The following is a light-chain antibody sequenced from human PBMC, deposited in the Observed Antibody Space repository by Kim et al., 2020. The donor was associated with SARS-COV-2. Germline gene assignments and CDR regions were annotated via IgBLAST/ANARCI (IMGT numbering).Light chain of an antibody. CDR1: QTCKSGY. CDR2: GDS. J-gene: IGKJ2*01. Sequence: PGGRGTPLCRGRQTCKSGYLAWFPEKPGQAPRPPISGDSTRATGNPDRVSGSGAGTDFTLNISRMQAEDFAVDYWQHYEDSGYTCGQGNKLEI. CDR3: QHYEDSGYT. V-gene: IGKV3-20*01.